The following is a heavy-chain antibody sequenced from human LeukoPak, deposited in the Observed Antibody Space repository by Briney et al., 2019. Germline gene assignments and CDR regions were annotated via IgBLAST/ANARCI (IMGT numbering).Heavy chain of an antibody. CDR1: GDSVSSNSAA. J-gene: IGHJ6*02. CDR3: ARDQLLWFGELVSGMDV. D-gene: IGHD3-10*01. Sequence: KPSQTLSLTCAISGDSVSSNSAAWNWIRQSPSRGLEWLGRTYYRSKWYNDYAVSVKSRITINPDTSKNQFSLQLNSVTPEDTAVYYCARDQLLWFGELVSGMDVWGQGTTVTVSS. V-gene: IGHV6-1*01. CDR2: TYYRSKWYN.